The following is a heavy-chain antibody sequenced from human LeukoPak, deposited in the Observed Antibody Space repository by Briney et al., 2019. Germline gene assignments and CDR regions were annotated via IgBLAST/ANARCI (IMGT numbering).Heavy chain of an antibody. D-gene: IGHD6-6*01. CDR1: GGTFSSYA. CDR3: ARTPGSLAPSLIYRE. CDR2: IIPIFGTA. Sequence: ASVKVSCKASGGTFSSYAISWVRQAPGQGLEWMGGIIPIFGTANYAQKFQGRVTITTDESTSTAYMELSSLRSEDTAVYYCARTPGSLAPSLIYREWGQGTRVTVSS. J-gene: IGHJ4*02. V-gene: IGHV1-69*05.